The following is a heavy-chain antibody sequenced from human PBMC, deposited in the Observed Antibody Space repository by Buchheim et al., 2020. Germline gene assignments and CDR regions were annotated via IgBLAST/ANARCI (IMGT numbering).Heavy chain of an antibody. CDR2: ISYDGSNK. J-gene: IGHJ6*02. CDR3: ARGLDSHYYGMDV. V-gene: IGHV3-30*04. D-gene: IGHD4-11*01. Sequence: QVQLVESGGGVVQPGRSLRLSCAASGFTFSSYAMHWVRQAPGKGLEWVAVISYDGSNKYYADSVKGRITISRENSKNTLYLQMNSLRAEDTAVYYCARGLDSHYYGMDVWGQGTT. CDR1: GFTFSSYA.